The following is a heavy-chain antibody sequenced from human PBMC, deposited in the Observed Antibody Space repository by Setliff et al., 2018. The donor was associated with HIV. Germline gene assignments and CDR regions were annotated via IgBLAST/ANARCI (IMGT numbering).Heavy chain of an antibody. Sequence: SSDALSLTCTVSGGSISSGGYSWNWIRQHPGKGLEWIGSIYSSGNTYNNPSLKSRVTISLDTSKNHFSLKVSSLTAADTAVYYCARGPFNLAATGTGYFQQWGQGTLVTVSS. CDR1: GGSISSGGYS. V-gene: IGHV4-31*03. J-gene: IGHJ1*01. CDR2: IYSSGNT. CDR3: ARGPFNLAATGTGYFQQ. D-gene: IGHD6-13*01.